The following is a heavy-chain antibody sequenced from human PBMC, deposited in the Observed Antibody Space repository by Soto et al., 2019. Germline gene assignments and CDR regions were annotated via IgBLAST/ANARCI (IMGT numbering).Heavy chain of an antibody. J-gene: IGHJ4*02. Sequence: QVQLQESGPGLVKPSQTLSLTCTVSGGSFNSDGYYWSWIRQHPEKGLEWIGYIYSSGTTYYNPSISSRISISMDTSKNQFSLELTSVTAADTAVYFCARGSRDTSLDLPRFDFWGQGTLVTVSS. CDR1: GGSFNSDGYY. D-gene: IGHD5-18*01. V-gene: IGHV4-31*03. CDR2: IYSSGTT. CDR3: ARGSRDTSLDLPRFDF.